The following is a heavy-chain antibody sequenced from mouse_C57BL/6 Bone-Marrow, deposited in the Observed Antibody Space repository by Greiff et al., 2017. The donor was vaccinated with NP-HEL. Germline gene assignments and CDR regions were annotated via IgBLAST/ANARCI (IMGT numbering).Heavy chain of an antibody. CDR2: IRNKANNHAT. J-gene: IGHJ2*01. D-gene: IGHD1-1*01. V-gene: IGHV6-6*01. CDR3: TRFRYYYGPYFDY. Sequence: EVQRVESGGGLVQPGGSMKLSCAASGFTFSDAWLDWVRQSPEKGLEWVAEIRNKANNHATYYAESVKGRFTISRDDSKIIVYLQMSSLRAEDTVNYCCTRFRYYYGPYFDYWGKGTTLTVSS. CDR1: GFTFSDAW.